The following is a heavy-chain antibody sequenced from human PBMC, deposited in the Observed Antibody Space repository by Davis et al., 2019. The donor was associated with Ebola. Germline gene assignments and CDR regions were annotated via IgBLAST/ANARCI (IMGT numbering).Heavy chain of an antibody. Sequence: GGSLRLSCKGSTDSFISYWISWVRQMPGKGLEWMGRIDPDNSYTNYSPSFQGHVTISVDKSISTAYLQWTSLKASDTAVYYCARLRGFERIGDLYWSDPWGQGTLVTVSS. J-gene: IGHJ5*02. D-gene: IGHD3-10*01. V-gene: IGHV5-10-1*01. CDR1: TDSFISYW. CDR3: ARLRGFERIGDLYWSDP. CDR2: IDPDNSYT.